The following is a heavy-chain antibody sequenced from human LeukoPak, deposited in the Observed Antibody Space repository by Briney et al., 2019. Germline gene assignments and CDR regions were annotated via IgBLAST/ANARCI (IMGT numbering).Heavy chain of an antibody. CDR2: IKQDGDEK. CDR1: GFTFSSYW. J-gene: IGHJ5*02. Sequence: PGGSLRLSCAASGFTFSSYWMSWVRQAPGKGLEWVANIKQDGDEKYYVDSVKGRFTISRDNAKNSLYLQMNSLRAEDTAVYYCARVPSLSTVTYNWFDPWGQGTLVTASS. V-gene: IGHV3-7*01. D-gene: IGHD4-17*01. CDR3: ARVPSLSTVTYNWFDP.